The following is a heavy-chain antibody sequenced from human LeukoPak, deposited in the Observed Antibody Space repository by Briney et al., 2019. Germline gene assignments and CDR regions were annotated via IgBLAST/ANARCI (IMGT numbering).Heavy chain of an antibody. J-gene: IGHJ4*02. CDR2: ISYDGSNK. V-gene: IGHV3-30-3*01. Sequence: PGRSLRLSCAASGFTFSSYAMHWVRQAPGKGLEWVAVISYDGSNKYYADSVKGRFTISRDNSKNSLYLQMNSLRAEDTAVYYCARAPRFVLRCFVTGEPNIDYWGQGTLVTVSS. D-gene: IGHD3-9*01. CDR3: ARAPRFVLRCFVTGEPNIDY. CDR1: GFTFSSYA.